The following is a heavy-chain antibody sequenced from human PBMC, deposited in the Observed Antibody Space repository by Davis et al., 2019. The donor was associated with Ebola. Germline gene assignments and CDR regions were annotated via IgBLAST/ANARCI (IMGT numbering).Heavy chain of an antibody. CDR3: TSTTVTVDY. V-gene: IGHV3-73*01. J-gene: IGHJ4*02. Sequence: GESLKISCAASGFTFSNAWMNWVRQAPGKGLEWVGRIRSKANSYATAYAASVKGRFTISRDDSKNTAYLQMNSLKTEDTAVYYCTSTTVTVDYWGQGTLVTVSS. D-gene: IGHD4-17*01. CDR2: IRSKANSYAT. CDR1: GFTFSNAW.